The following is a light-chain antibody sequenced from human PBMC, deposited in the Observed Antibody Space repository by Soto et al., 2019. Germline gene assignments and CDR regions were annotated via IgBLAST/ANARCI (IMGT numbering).Light chain of an antibody. V-gene: IGLV9-49*01. CDR3: GADHGSGSNLFLV. J-gene: IGLJ2*01. CDR1: SGYSNYK. Sequence: QSVLTQPPSASASLGASVTLTCTLSSGYSNYKVDWYQQRPGKGPRFVMRVGTGGIVGSKGDGIPDRFSVLGSGLNRYLTIKNIQEEDESDYHCGADHGSGSNLFLVFGGGTKLTVL. CDR2: VGTGGIVG.